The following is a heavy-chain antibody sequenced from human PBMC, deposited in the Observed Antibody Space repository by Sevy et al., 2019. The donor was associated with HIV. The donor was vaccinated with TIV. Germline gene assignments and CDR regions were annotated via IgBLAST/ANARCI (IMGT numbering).Heavy chain of an antibody. CDR1: GGSFSGYY. CDR3: ARVNYDILTGYYKVGYYFDY. V-gene: IGHV4-34*01. J-gene: IGHJ4*02. D-gene: IGHD3-9*01. Sequence: SETLSLTCAVYGGSFSGYYWSWIRQPPGKGLEWIGEINHSGSTNYNPSLKSRVTISVDTSKNQSSLKLSSVTAADTAVYYCARVNYDILTGYYKVGYYFDYWGQGTLVTVSS. CDR2: INHSGST.